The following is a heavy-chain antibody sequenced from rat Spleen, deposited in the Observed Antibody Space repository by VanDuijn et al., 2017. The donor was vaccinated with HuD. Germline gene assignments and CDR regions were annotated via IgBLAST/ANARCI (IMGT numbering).Heavy chain of an antibody. D-gene: IGHD1-9*01. J-gene: IGHJ2*01. CDR3: AKVTYYGYYYFDY. CDR2: ISTGGTTT. Sequence: EVQLVESGGGLVQPGRSLKLSCAASGFTFSDYNMAWVRQAPKKGLEWVAYISTGGTTTSYRDSVKGRFTISRDDARSFLYLQMDSLRSEDTATYYCAKVTYYGYYYFDYWGQGVMVTVSS. V-gene: IGHV5-27*01. CDR1: GFTFSDYN.